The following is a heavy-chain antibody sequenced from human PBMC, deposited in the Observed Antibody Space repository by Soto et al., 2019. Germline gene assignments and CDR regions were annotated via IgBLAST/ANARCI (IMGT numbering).Heavy chain of an antibody. CDR2: ISAYNGNT. J-gene: IGHJ6*02. CDR3: ARDHPLLEGSTYYYYGMDV. CDR1: GYTFTSYG. V-gene: IGHV1-18*01. Sequence: QVQLVQSGAEVKKPGASVKVSCKASGYTFTSYGISWVRQAPGQGLEWMGWISAYNGNTNYAQKLQGRVTMTTDTPTSTAYMELRSLRADDTAVYYCARDHPLLEGSTYYYYGMDVWGQGTTVTVSS. D-gene: IGHD1-1*01.